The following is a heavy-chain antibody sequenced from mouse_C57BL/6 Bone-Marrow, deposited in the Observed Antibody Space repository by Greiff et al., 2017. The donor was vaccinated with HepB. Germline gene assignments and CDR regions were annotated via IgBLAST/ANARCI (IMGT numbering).Heavy chain of an antibody. D-gene: IGHD3-2*02. CDR3: ARGAQATWYFDY. V-gene: IGHV1-81*01. Sequence: QVQLKESGAELARPGASVKLSCKASGYTFTSYGISWVKQRTGQGLEWIGEIYPRSGNTYYNEKFKGKATLTADKSSSTAYMELRSLTSEDSAVYFCARGAQATWYFDYWGQGTTLTVSS. CDR2: IYPRSGNT. J-gene: IGHJ2*01. CDR1: GYTFTSYG.